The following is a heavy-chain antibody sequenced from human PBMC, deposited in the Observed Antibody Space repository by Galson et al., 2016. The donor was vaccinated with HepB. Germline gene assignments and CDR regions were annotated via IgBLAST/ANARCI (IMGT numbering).Heavy chain of an antibody. CDR1: GGTFSNYA. D-gene: IGHD4-17*01. CDR2: IIPIFGTA. J-gene: IGHJ6*02. V-gene: IGHV1-69*13. Sequence: SVKVSCKASGGTFSNYAISWVRQAPGQGLEWMGGIIPIFGTANYAQKFQGRVTITADESTSTAYMELSSLRSEDTAVEYCAQPRTTVTTLYYYSGMDVWGQGTKVTVSS. CDR3: AQPRTTVTTLYYYSGMDV.